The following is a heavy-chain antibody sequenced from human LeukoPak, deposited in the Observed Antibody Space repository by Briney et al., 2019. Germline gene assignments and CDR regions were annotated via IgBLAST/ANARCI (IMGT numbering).Heavy chain of an antibody. V-gene: IGHV1-69*04. CDR2: IIHILGIA. CDR3: ARSLIQPNLFWDYYYYGMDV. J-gene: IGHJ6*02. D-gene: IGHD3-9*01. CDR1: GGTFSSYA. Sequence: GASVTVSCEASGGTFSSYAISWVRQAPGQGLEWMGRIIHILGIANYAQKFQGRVTITADKSTSTAYMELSSLRSEDTAVYYCARSLIQPNLFWDYYYYGMDVWGQGTTVTVSS.